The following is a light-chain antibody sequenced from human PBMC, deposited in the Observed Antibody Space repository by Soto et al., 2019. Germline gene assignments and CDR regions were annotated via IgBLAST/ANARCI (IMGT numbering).Light chain of an antibody. CDR3: QQYGTSEII. CDR2: DTS. CDR1: QSLTNSF. V-gene: IGKV3-20*01. J-gene: IGKJ5*01. Sequence: EFVLTQSPGTLSLSPGERATLSCRASQSLTNSFIAWYQQKPGQAPRLLIYDTSSRATGIPARFSGSGSGTDFTLTISRLEPEDFAVFFCQQYGTSEIIFGQGTRLEI.